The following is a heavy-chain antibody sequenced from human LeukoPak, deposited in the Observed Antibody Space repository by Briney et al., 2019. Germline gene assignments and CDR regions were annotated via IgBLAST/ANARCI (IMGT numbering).Heavy chain of an antibody. CDR1: GGSISSSSYY. CDR3: ARLCSGGSCYPRLFGY. V-gene: IGHV4-39*01. J-gene: IGHJ4*02. Sequence: SETLSLTCTVSGGSISSSSYYWGWIRQPPGKGLGWIGSIYYSGSTYYNPSLKSRVTISVDTSKNQFSLKLSSVTAADTAVYYCARLCSGGSCYPRLFGYWGQGTLVTVSS. D-gene: IGHD2-15*01. CDR2: IYYSGST.